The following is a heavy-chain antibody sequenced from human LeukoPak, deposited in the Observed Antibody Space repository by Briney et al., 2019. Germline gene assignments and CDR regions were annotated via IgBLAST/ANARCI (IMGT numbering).Heavy chain of an antibody. Sequence: SETLSRKASGGAFSSYAISWARHPPRPGLEWKGQVILIYGTANYAQKFQGRVTITADESTSTAYMELSSLRSEDTAVYYCARDRRAYDILTGYSRRYFDYWGQGTLVTASS. J-gene: IGHJ4*02. CDR2: VILIYGTA. D-gene: IGHD3-9*01. CDR1: GGAFSSYA. CDR3: ARDRRAYDILTGYSRRYFDY. V-gene: IGHV1-69*13.